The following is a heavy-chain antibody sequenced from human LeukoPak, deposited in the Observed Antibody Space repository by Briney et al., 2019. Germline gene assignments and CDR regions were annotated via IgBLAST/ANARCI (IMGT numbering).Heavy chain of an antibody. Sequence: GASVKVSCKASGYTFTSYGISWVRQAPGQGLEWMGWISAYNGNTNYAQKLQGRVTMTTDTSTSTAYMELRSLRSDDTAVYYCTRVPGYYYGSGSYYFSWFDPWGQGTLVTVSS. CDR1: GYTFTSYG. V-gene: IGHV1-18*01. CDR2: ISAYNGNT. D-gene: IGHD3-10*01. J-gene: IGHJ5*02. CDR3: TRVPGYYYGSGSYYFSWFDP.